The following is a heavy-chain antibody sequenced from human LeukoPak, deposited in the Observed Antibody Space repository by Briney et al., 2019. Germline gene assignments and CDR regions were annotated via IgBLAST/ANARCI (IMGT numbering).Heavy chain of an antibody. CDR3: ARPLYSYGQYYYYYGMDV. CDR2: ISAYNGNT. J-gene: IGHJ6*02. D-gene: IGHD5-18*01. V-gene: IGHV1-18*01. Sequence: GASVKVSCKASGYTFTSYGISWVRQAPGQGLEWMGWISAYNGNTNYAQKLQGRVTMTTDTSTSTAYMELRSLRSDDTAVYYCARPLYSYGQYYYYYGMDVWGQGTTVTVSS. CDR1: GYTFTSYG.